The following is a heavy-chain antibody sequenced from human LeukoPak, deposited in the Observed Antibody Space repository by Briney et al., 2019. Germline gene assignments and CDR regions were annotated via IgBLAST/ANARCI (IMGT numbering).Heavy chain of an antibody. CDR2: VSAYNGNT. D-gene: IGHD3-22*01. CDR1: GYTFTSYG. Sequence: GASVKVSCKASGYTFTSYGISWVRQAPGQGLEWMGWVSAYNGNTDYAQKLQGRVTMTTDTSTSTAYMELRSLRSDDTAVYYCARVVTMITPDDYWGQGTLVTVSS. J-gene: IGHJ4*02. V-gene: IGHV1-18*01. CDR3: ARVVTMITPDDY.